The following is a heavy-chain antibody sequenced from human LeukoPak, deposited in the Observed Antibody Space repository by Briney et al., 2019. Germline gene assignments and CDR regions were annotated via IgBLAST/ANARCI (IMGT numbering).Heavy chain of an antibody. CDR3: TRDGSSRSLAT. CDR1: GAFIGIDY. CDR2: FYHGEKT. J-gene: IGHJ5*02. Sequence: SETLSLTCTVPGAFIGIDYWCWVRQPPGKGLQWLGCFYHGEKTYYNPSLKSRVSISIDTSKKYFSLRLSSVTAADTAVYYCTRDGSSRSLATWGQGILVTVSS. V-gene: IGHV4-59*01. D-gene: IGHD6-6*01.